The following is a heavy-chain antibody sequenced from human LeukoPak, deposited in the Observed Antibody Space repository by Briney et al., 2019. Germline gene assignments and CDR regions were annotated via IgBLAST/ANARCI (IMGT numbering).Heavy chain of an antibody. D-gene: IGHD3-22*01. CDR1: GYSFTSYW. J-gene: IGHJ4*02. Sequence: GESVKISCKGSGYSFTSYWIGWVRQMPGKGLEWMGIIYPGDSDTRYSPSSQGQVTISADKSISTAYLQWSSLEASDTAMYYCARRGPYYYDSSGLIDYWGQGTLVTVSS. V-gene: IGHV5-51*01. CDR3: ARRGPYYYDSSGLIDY. CDR2: IYPGDSDT.